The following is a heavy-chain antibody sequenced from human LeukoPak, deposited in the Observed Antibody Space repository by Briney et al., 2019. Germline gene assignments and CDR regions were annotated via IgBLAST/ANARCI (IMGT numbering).Heavy chain of an antibody. D-gene: IGHD6-19*01. CDR2: ISGSGGST. V-gene: IGHV3-23*01. J-gene: IGHJ4*02. Sequence: PGGSLRLSGAASGFTFSSYAMSWVGQAPGKGLEWVSAISGSGGSTYYADSVKGRFTISRDNSKNTLYLQMNSLRAEDTAVYYCARDEQWLVRGPMGYWGQGTLVTVSS. CDR3: ARDEQWLVRGPMGY. CDR1: GFTFSSYA.